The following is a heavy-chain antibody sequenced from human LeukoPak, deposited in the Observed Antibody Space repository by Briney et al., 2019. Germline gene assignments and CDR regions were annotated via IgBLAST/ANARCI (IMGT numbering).Heavy chain of an antibody. D-gene: IGHD3-10*01. CDR3: ARAVAMVRGVITTVFDY. CDR2: ISAYNGNT. V-gene: IGHV1-18*01. J-gene: IGHJ4*02. CDR1: GYTFTSYG. Sequence: ASVKVSRKASGYTFTSYGISWVRQAPGQGLEWMGWISAYNGNTNYAQKLQGRVTMTTDTSTSTACMELRSLRSDDTAVYYCARAVAMVRGVITTVFDYWGQGTLVTVSS.